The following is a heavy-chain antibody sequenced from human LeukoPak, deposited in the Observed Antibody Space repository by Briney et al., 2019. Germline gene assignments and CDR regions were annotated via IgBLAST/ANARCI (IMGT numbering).Heavy chain of an antibody. CDR1: GFTFSSYG. CDR2: ISYDGSNK. Sequence: PGGSLRLSCAASGFTFSSYGMRWVRQAPGKGLEWVAVISYDGSNKYYADSVKGRFTISRDNSKNTLYLQMNSLRAEDTAVYYCARDKPMWSIFGVAKGHYYYYYGMDVWGQGTTVTVSS. V-gene: IGHV3-30*03. CDR3: ARDKPMWSIFGVAKGHYYYYYGMDV. D-gene: IGHD3-3*01. J-gene: IGHJ6*02.